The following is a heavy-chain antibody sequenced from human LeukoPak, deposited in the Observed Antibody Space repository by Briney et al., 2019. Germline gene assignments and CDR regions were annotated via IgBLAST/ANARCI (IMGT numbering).Heavy chain of an antibody. V-gene: IGHV4-39*07. CDR1: GGSISSSSYY. D-gene: IGHD2-8*01. CDR2: IYYSGST. Sequence: SETLSLTCTVSGGSISSSSYYWGWIRQPPGKGLEWIGSIYYSGSTYYNPSLKSRVTISVDTSKNQFSLKLSSVTAADTAVYYCARDRGGHGYFDYWGQGTLVTVSS. J-gene: IGHJ4*02. CDR3: ARDRGGHGYFDY.